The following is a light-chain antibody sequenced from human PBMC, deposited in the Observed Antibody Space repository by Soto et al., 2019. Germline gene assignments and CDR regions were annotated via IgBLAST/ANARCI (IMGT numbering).Light chain of an antibody. J-gene: IGKJ1*01. CDR2: KAS. Sequence: DIQMTQSPSTLSASVKDKVTNTCRASQSISSWLAWYQQKPGKAPKLLIYKASSLESGVPSRFSGSGSGTEFTLTISSLQPDDFATYYCQQYNSYSWTFGQGTKVDIK. CDR3: QQYNSYSWT. CDR1: QSISSW. V-gene: IGKV1-5*03.